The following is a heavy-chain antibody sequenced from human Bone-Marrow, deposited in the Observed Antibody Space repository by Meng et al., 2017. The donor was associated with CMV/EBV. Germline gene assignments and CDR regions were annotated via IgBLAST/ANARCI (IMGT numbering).Heavy chain of an antibody. CDR2: ITWNGGST. D-gene: IGHD2-8*01. Sequence: GESLKISCAASGFTFDDYGMSWVRQAPGKGLEWVSGITWNGGSTGYADSVKGRFTISRDNAKNSLYLQMNSLRAEDTAVYYCARKMWDLSDTVLKAYAATNDAFDIWGQGTMVTF. V-gene: IGHV3-20*04. CDR3: ARKMWDLSDTVLKAYAATNDAFDI. J-gene: IGHJ3*02. CDR1: GFTFDDYG.